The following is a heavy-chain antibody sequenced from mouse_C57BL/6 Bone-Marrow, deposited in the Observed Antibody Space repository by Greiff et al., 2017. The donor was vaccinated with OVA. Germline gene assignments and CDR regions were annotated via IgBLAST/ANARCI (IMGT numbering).Heavy chain of an antibody. CDR1: GYTFTDYY. J-gene: IGHJ3*01. CDR3: AREDYYYGSSSAWFAY. CDR2: ISPNNGGT. Sequence: VQLQQSGPELVKPGASVKISCKASGYTFTDYYMNWVKQSHGKSLEWIGDISPNNGGTSYNQKFKGKATLTVDKSSSTAYMELRSLTSEDAAVYYCAREDYYYGSSSAWFAYWGQGTLVTVSA. V-gene: IGHV1-26*01. D-gene: IGHD1-1*01.